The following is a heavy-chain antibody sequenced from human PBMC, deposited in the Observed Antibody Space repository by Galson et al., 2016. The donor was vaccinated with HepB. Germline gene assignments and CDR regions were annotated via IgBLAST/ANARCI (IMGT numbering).Heavy chain of an antibody. V-gene: IGHV1-3*04. CDR3: ARGSMVRGVILSDY. D-gene: IGHD3-10*01. Sequence: SVKVSCKASGYTFTHSPMHWVRQAPGQRLEWMGWINTGNGNTKYSQKFQGRVTITRDTSASTAYMELSSLRSEDTAVYYCARGSMVRGVILSDYWGQGTLVTVSS. CDR1: GYTFTHSP. CDR2: INTGNGNT. J-gene: IGHJ4*02.